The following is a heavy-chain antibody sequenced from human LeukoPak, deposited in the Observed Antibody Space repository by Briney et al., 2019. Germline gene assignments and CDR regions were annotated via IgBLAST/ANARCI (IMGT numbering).Heavy chain of an antibody. D-gene: IGHD6-13*01. Sequence: GGSLRLSCAASGFTFSSYAMSWVRQAPGKGLEWVSAISGSGGSTYYADSVKGRFTISRDNAKNSLYLQMNSLRAEDTAVYYCARGYSSSWYDYFDYWGQGTLVTVSS. CDR1: GFTFSSYA. V-gene: IGHV3-23*01. CDR3: ARGYSSSWYDYFDY. J-gene: IGHJ4*02. CDR2: ISGSGGST.